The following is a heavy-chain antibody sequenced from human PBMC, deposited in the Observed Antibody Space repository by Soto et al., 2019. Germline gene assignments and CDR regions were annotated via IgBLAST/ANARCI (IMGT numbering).Heavy chain of an antibody. CDR1: GFTFSYYG. CDR3: AKDSGYHDRRQEYFQY. CDR2: ISYDGSDK. V-gene: IGHV3-30*18. Sequence: QVQLVESGGGVVQPGRSLRLSCAASGFTFSYYGRHWVRQAPGKGLEWVAVISYDGSDKYYADSVKGRFTISRDNPKNTLYLQVNSLRVEDTAVYYCAKDSGYHDRRQEYFQYWGQGTLVTVSS. J-gene: IGHJ1*01. D-gene: IGHD3-22*01.